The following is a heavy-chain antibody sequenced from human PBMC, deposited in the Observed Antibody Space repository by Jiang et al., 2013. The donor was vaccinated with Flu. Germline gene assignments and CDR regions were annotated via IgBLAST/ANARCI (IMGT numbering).Heavy chain of an antibody. D-gene: IGHD3-10*01. J-gene: IGHJ4*02. Sequence: GKGPEWVSSVSGSGSNTYYAESVKGRFTVSRDNSKSTLYLQMNSLRAEDTAVYYCAEDHRGSGSYGYLDYWGQGALVTVSS. V-gene: IGHV3-23*01. CDR3: AEDHRGSGSYGYLDY. CDR2: VSGSGSNT.